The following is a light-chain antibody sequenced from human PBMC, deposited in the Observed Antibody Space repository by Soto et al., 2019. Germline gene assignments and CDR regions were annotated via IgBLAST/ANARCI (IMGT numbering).Light chain of an antibody. Sequence: DIQLTQSPSSLCASVGDRVTMTCRASQDISTYLNWYHQSPGKAPKLLISSISRLHGGVPSRFSGSGSGTDFTLTINSLQPADLGTYFCQQSYGIPYTFGQGTNLEI. J-gene: IGKJ2*01. V-gene: IGKV1-39*01. CDR2: SIS. CDR3: QQSYGIPYT. CDR1: QDISTY.